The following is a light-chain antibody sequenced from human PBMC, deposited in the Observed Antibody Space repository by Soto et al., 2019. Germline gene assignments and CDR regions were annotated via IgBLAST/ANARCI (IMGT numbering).Light chain of an antibody. V-gene: IGKV1-17*01. Sequence: EIQMTQAPSSLSGSVVARFPTTCRACQLISNYLSWYQQKPGKAPQRLIYAASNLQRGVPSRFSGSGSGTDFTLTISCLQSEDFATYYCQQYYSYPWTFGQGTKVDIK. CDR2: AAS. CDR3: QQYYSYPWT. CDR1: QLISNY. J-gene: IGKJ1*01.